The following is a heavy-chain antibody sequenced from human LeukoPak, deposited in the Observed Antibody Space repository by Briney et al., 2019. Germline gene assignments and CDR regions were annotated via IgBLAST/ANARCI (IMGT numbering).Heavy chain of an antibody. V-gene: IGHV4-4*02. Sequence: SETLSLTCGVSGGSITTTNYWSWVRQPPGGGLEWIGEISLAGRTRYNPSLKSRVNISIDESKNHLYLNLASVTAADTAVYYCARARGNSNYQFDYWGQGALVTVSS. CDR3: ARARGNSNYQFDY. D-gene: IGHD4-11*01. CDR1: GGSITTTNY. J-gene: IGHJ4*02. CDR2: ISLAGRT.